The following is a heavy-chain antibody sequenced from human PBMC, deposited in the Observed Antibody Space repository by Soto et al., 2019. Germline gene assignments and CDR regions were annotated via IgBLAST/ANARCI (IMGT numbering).Heavy chain of an antibody. D-gene: IGHD2-15*01. J-gene: IGHJ4*02. V-gene: IGHV4-39*02. CDR2: LYSSGST. CDR3: AGDGGYPKWFYY. Sequence: GSLRLSCNVSGGSISSSNYYWAWFRQPPGEELEWIGSLYSSGSTYYNPSLKSRVTISVDTSRNHFSLRLTSVTAADTAIYYCAGDGGYPKWFYYWGQGTLVTVSS. CDR1: GGSISSSNYY.